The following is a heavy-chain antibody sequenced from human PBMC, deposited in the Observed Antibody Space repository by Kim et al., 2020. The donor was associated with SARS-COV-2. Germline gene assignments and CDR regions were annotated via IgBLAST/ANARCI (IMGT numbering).Heavy chain of an antibody. CDR1: GGSISSSNW. Sequence: SETLSLTCAVSGGSISSSNWWSWVRQPPGKGLEWIGEIYHSGSTNYNPSLKSRVTISVDKSKNQFSLKLSSVTAADTAVYYCARDTRGSSWYGGLESNYYYYGMDVWAQGTTVTVSS. CDR2: IYHSGST. V-gene: IGHV4-4*02. CDR3: ARDTRGSSWYGGLESNYYYYGMDV. D-gene: IGHD6-13*01. J-gene: IGHJ6*02.